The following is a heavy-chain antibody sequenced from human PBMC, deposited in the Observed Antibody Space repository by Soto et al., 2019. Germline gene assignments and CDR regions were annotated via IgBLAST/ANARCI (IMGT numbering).Heavy chain of an antibody. D-gene: IGHD3-3*01. Sequence: EVQLLESGGGLVQPGGSLRLSCAASGFTFSSYAMSWVRQAPGKGLEWVSGISSSGDNTYYADSVKGRFTISRDNSKNTLYLQMNNLRVEDKAVYYCVDGGEWSFNFEYWGQGTLVTVFS. CDR3: VDGGEWSFNFEY. J-gene: IGHJ4*02. CDR2: ISSSGDNT. V-gene: IGHV3-23*01. CDR1: GFTFSSYA.